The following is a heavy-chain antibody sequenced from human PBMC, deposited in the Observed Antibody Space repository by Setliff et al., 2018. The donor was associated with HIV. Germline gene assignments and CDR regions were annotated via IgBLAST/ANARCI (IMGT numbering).Heavy chain of an antibody. V-gene: IGHV1-18*01. Sequence: ASVKVSCKASGYNYYSYSISWVRQAPGQGLEWLAWIGGYVGDTHSAPNFRGRVTVTQDASRATAYMELRILRSDDTAIYYCVRDERRAAGGTTGYFDLWGQGTLVTVSS. CDR1: GYNYYSYS. CDR2: IGGYVGDT. CDR3: VRDERRAAGGTTGYFDL. J-gene: IGHJ4*02. D-gene: IGHD6-13*01.